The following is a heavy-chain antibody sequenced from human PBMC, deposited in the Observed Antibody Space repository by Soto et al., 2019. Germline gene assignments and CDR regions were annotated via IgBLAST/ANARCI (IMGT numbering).Heavy chain of an antibody. CDR2: ISPNSNYR. Sequence: QIQLVESGGGLVKPGGALRLSCEASGFTFSDFYMSWIRLAPGKGLEWLSYISPNSNYREYAESVKGRHTISRDNAQNSLSLQMNSLRVEDTAVYYCVRGGGGGQFDSWGQGAQVTVSS. V-gene: IGHV3-11*06. J-gene: IGHJ4*02. CDR1: GFTFSDFY. D-gene: IGHD2-21*01. CDR3: VRGGGGGQFDS.